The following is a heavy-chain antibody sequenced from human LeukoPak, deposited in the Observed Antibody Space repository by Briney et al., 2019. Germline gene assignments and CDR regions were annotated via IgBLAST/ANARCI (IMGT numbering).Heavy chain of an antibody. J-gene: IGHJ4*02. V-gene: IGHV3-23*01. CDR2: ITRGGST. D-gene: IGHD2-21*02. CDR3: AKRLPVVGDRNRAFDY. Sequence: GGSLRLSCAASGFTFSNYAMNWGRQAPGKVLEWVSVITRGGSTYYADSGKGRFTISRDNSKNTLYLQMNSVRAEDTAVYYCAKRLPVVGDRNRAFDYWGQGTLVTVSS. CDR1: GFTFSNYA.